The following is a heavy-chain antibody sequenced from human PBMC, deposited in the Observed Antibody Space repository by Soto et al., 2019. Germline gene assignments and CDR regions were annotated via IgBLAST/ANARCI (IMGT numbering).Heavy chain of an antibody. D-gene: IGHD3-16*01. J-gene: IGHJ6*01. Sequence: QVQLVQSGGEVKKPGASVKVSCQAAGYTFTRFGISWVRQAPGQGLEWMGWSSINNGKTNYAQKFQGRVTMTTDRSNYTANVEVRVLRTDDTAGNYWARHPGDFKYGWGGDYYGMDVGGQGATVTVSP. CDR2: SSINNGKT. V-gene: IGHV1-18*01. CDR1: GYTFTRFG. CDR3: ARHPGDFKYGWGGDYYGMDV.